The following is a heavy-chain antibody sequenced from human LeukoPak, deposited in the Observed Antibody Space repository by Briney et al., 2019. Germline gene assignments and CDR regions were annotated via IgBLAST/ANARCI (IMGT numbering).Heavy chain of an antibody. CDR2: VSYSGST. J-gene: IGHJ4*02. CDR3: ARDESGTFDY. D-gene: IGHD6-13*01. V-gene: IGHV4-59*01. Sequence: PSETLSLTCTVSGGSISSYYWSWVRQPPGKGLEWIGYVSYSGSTDYNPSLKSRVIISIDTSKNQFSLKLSSVTAADTAVYYCARDESGTFDYWGQGTLVTVSS. CDR1: GGSISSYY.